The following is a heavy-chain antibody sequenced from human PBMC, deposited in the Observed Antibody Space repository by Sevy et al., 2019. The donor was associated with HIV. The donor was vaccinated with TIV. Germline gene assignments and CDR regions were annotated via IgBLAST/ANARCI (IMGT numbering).Heavy chain of an antibody. CDR1: GYTFTSYN. CDR2: INTNTGNP. V-gene: IGHV7-4-1*02. D-gene: IGHD6-13*01. J-gene: IGHJ4*02. Sequence: ASVKVSSKASGYTFTSYNMNWVRQAPGQGLEWMGCINTNTGNPTYARGFTGRFVFSLDTSVSTAYLQISSLKAEDTAIYYCARELGPFDYWGQGTLVTVSS. CDR3: ARELGPFDY.